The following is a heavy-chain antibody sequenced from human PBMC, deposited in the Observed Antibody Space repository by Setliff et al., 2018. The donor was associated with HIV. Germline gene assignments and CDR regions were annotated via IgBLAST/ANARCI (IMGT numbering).Heavy chain of an antibody. Sequence: SETLSLTCVVSGYSISSGYYWGWIRQPPGKGLEWIGSIYHSGSTYYNPSLKSRVTISVDTSKNQFSLKLSSVTAADTAVYYCARDRGSGSWFDFWGQGTLVTVSS. CDR2: IYHSGST. D-gene: IGHD1-26*01. J-gene: IGHJ4*02. V-gene: IGHV4-38-2*02. CDR3: ARDRGSGSWFDF. CDR1: GYSISSGYY.